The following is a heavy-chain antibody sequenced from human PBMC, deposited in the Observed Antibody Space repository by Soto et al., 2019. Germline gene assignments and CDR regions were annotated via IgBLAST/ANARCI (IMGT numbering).Heavy chain of an antibody. CDR2: IYYSGST. CDR3: ASDGYCSGGSCYNFDY. CDR1: GGSISSSSYY. V-gene: IGHV4-39*01. J-gene: IGHJ4*02. Sequence: SETLSLTCTVSGGSISSSSYYWGWIRQPPGKGLEWIGSIYYSGSTYYNPSLKSRVTISVDTSKNQFSLKLSSVTAADTAVYYCASDGYCSGGSCYNFDYWGQGTLVTVSS. D-gene: IGHD2-15*01.